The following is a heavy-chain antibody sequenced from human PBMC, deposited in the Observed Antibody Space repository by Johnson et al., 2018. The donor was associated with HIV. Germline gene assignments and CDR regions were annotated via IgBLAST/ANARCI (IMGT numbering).Heavy chain of an antibody. CDR3: ARTGRRVVVRGGAFDI. D-gene: IGHD3-22*01. CDR2: IWYDGSNK. J-gene: IGHJ3*02. CDR1: GFTFSSYW. V-gene: IGHV3-33*08. Sequence: QVLLVESGGGLVQPGGSLRLSCAASGFTFSSYWMSWVRQAPGKGLEWVAVIWYDGSNKYYADSVKGRFSISRDNSKNTLYMEINSLRAEDTALYYCARTGRRVVVRGGAFDIWGQGTLVTVSS.